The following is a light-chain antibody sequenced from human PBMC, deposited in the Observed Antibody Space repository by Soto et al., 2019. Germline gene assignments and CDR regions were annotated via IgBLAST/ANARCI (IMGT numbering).Light chain of an antibody. CDR3: SSYTSSRAYV. J-gene: IGLJ1*01. CDR2: EVS. V-gene: IGLV2-14*01. Sequence: SALTQPASVSGSPGQSITISCTGTSSDVGGYNYVSWYQQQSGKAPKLMIHEVSNRPSGVSNRFSGSKSGNTASLTISGLQAEDEADYYCSSYTSSRAYVFGIGTKVTVL. CDR1: SSDVGGYNY.